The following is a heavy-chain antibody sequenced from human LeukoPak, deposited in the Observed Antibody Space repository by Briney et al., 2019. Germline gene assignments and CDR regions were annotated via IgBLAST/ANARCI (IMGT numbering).Heavy chain of an antibody. J-gene: IGHJ4*02. D-gene: IGHD3-10*01. V-gene: IGHV3-23*01. Sequence: PGGSLRLSCAASGFTFSSYAMSWVRQAPGKGLEWVSAISGSGGSTYYADSVKGRFTISRDNSKNTLYLQMNSLRAEDTAVYYCAKDSTLLWFGGGFDYWGQGTLVTVSS. CDR2: ISGSGGST. CDR1: GFTFSSYA. CDR3: AKDSTLLWFGGGFDY.